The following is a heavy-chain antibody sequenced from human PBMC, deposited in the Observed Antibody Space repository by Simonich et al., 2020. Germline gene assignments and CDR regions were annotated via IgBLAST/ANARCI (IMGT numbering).Heavy chain of an antibody. CDR2: ISYNGSNI. D-gene: IGHD1-26*01. CDR1: GFTFSSYA. Sequence: QVQLVESGGGVVQPGRYMRLSCEASGFTFSSYAMHWVHQAPGNGIMLVEVISYNGSNIYVADSVKCRFTISRDNSKNTLYLQMNSLRAEDTAVYYCARDHLDSGSYYFDYWGQGTLVTVSS. V-gene: IGHV3-30*07. CDR3: ARDHLDSGSYYFDY. J-gene: IGHJ4*02.